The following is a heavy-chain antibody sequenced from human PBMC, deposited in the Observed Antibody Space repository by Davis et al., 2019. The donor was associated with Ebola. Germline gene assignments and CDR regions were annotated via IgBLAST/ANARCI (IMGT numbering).Heavy chain of an antibody. J-gene: IGHJ4*02. D-gene: IGHD6-19*01. Sequence: GGSLRLSCAASGFTFSSYAMHWVRQAPGKGLEWVAVISYDGSNKYYADSVKGRFTISRDNSKNTLYLQMNSLRAEDTAVYYCARDPTFRGIAVAGDYWGQGTLVTVSS. CDR1: GFTFSSYA. CDR2: ISYDGSNK. CDR3: ARDPTFRGIAVAGDY. V-gene: IGHV3-30-3*01.